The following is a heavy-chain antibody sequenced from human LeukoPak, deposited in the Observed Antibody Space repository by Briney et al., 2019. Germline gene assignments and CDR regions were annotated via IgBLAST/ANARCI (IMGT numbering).Heavy chain of an antibody. D-gene: IGHD6-19*01. Sequence: PSGTLSLTCAVYRGSFGDYYWSWIRQPPGKGLEWIGEINRSGSTNYNPSLKSRVTISIDTSKNQFSLKLSSVTAADTAVYYCARYTPVVVAGTNFFDYWGQGILVTVSS. J-gene: IGHJ4*02. CDR2: INRSGST. CDR1: RGSFGDYY. V-gene: IGHV4-34*01. CDR3: ARYTPVVVAGTNFFDY.